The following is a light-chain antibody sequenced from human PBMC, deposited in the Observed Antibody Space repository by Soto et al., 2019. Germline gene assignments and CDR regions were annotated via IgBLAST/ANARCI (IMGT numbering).Light chain of an antibody. V-gene: IGKV1-5*03. CDR2: KAS. CDR3: QQYTRYWT. Sequence: DIRMTQSPSTLSASVGDRVTIRCRASQSISTWLAWYQQKPGKAPRLLIYKASTLESGVPSRFSGSGSGTEFTLTFSSLQPDDFATYYCQQYTRYWTFGQGTKVEI. J-gene: IGKJ1*01. CDR1: QSISTW.